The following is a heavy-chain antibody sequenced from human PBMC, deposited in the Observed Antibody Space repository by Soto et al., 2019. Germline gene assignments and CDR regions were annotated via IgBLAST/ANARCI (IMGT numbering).Heavy chain of an antibody. J-gene: IGHJ4*02. CDR2: IKQDGSEK. CDR1: EFTFIGSW. Sequence: GGSLRLSCAASEFTFIGSWMKWVRQAPGRGLAWVATIKQDGSEKYYVDSAKGRFTISRDTAKNSLYLQMNSLRAEDTAVYYCATTEGYWGQGTLVTVSS. CDR3: ATTEGY. V-gene: IGHV3-7*05.